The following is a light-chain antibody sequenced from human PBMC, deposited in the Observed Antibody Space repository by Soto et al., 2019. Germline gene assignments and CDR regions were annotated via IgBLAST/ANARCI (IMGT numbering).Light chain of an antibody. J-gene: IGKJ5*01. Sequence: DIQMTQSPSSLSASVGDRVTITCRASQSITNYLSWYQQKPGKAPKLLIYKASTLKSGVPSRFSGSGSGTEFTLTISSLQPEDFAVYYCQQYNSWPPITFGQGTRLEIK. CDR1: QSITNY. V-gene: IGKV1-5*03. CDR2: KAS. CDR3: QQYNSWPPIT.